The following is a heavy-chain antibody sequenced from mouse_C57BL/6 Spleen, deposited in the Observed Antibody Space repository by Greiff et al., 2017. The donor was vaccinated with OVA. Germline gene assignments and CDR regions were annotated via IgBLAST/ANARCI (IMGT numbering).Heavy chain of an antibody. V-gene: IGHV1-81*01. CDR3: AKGTAQATSYAMDY. Sequence: QVQLKESGAELARPGASVKLSCKASGYTFTSYGISWVKQRTGQGLEWIGEIYPRSGNTYYNEKFKGKATLTADKSSSTAYMELRSLTSEDSAVYFVAKGTAQATSYAMDYWGQGTSVTVSS. CDR1: GYTFTSYG. J-gene: IGHJ4*01. D-gene: IGHD3-1*01. CDR2: IYPRSGNT.